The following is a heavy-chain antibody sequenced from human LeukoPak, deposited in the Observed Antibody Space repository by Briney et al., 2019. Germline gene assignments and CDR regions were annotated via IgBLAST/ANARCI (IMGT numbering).Heavy chain of an antibody. J-gene: IGHJ4*02. CDR3: AKPYSGTYTTYYLDY. CDR2: ISDAGIST. V-gene: IGHV3-23*01. Sequence: GGSLRLSCAASGFTFTSYAMNWVRQAPGKGLEWVSGISDAGISTYYADSVKGRFTISRDNSKNTLYLQMNSLRDDDTAVYYCAKPYSGTYTTYYLDYWGQGTLVTVSS. CDR1: GFTFTSYA. D-gene: IGHD1-26*01.